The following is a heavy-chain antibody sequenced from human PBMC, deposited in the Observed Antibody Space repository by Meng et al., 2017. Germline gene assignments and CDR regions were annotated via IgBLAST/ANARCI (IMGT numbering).Heavy chain of an antibody. Sequence: LQLHESGPGLVKPSETLSLTCTVSGGSISSSSYYWGWIRQPPGKGLEWIGSIYYSGSTYYNPSLKSRVTMSVDTSKNQFSLKLSSVTAADTAVYYCARDYDYVWGSYRSNWFDPWGQGTLVTVSS. CDR2: IYYSGST. CDR3: ARDYDYVWGSYRSNWFDP. CDR1: GGSISSSSYY. D-gene: IGHD3-16*02. V-gene: IGHV4-39*07. J-gene: IGHJ5*02.